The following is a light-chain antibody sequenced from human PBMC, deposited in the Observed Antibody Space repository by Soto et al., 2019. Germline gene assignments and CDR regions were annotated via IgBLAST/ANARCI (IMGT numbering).Light chain of an antibody. V-gene: IGLV1-44*01. Sequence: QAVVTQPPSASGTPGQRVTISCSGSSSNIGTNAVNWCQQLPGTAPRLLIYSNDQRPPGVPDRFSGSKSGTSASLGISGLQSEDEADYYCATWDVSLSGWVFGGGTKLTVL. J-gene: IGLJ3*02. CDR2: SND. CDR3: ATWDVSLSGWV. CDR1: SSNIGTNA.